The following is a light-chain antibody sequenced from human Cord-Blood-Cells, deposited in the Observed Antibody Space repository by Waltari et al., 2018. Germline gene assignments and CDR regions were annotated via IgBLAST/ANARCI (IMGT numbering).Light chain of an antibody. CDR3: CSYAGSSTYV. Sequence: QSALTQPASVSGSPGQSITIPCTGTSSDVGSYNVVSWYQQHPGKAPKLMIYTGSKPPSGVSNRFSGSKSGNTASLTISGLQAEDEADHYCCSYAGSSTYVFGTGTKVTVL. CDR2: TGS. CDR1: SSDVGSYNV. J-gene: IGLJ1*01. V-gene: IGLV2-23*01.